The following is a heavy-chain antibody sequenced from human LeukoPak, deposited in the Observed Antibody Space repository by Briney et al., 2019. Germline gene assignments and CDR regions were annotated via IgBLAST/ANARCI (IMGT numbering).Heavy chain of an antibody. CDR2: IKQDGSEK. D-gene: IGHD3-16*02. Sequence: PGGSLRLSCAASGFTFSRYWMIWVRQAPGKGPEWVANIKQDGSEKYSVDSVKGRFTIPRDNAKNSLYLQMNSLRADDTAVYYCARAVDDCVWGSYRPPGHWGQGTLVTVSS. V-gene: IGHV3-7*05. CDR1: GFTFSRYW. CDR3: ARAVDDCVWGSYRPPGH. J-gene: IGHJ4*02.